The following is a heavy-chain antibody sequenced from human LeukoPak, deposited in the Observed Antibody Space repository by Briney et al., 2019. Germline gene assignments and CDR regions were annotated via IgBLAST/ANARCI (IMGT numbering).Heavy chain of an antibody. D-gene: IGHD2-15*01. CDR1: GYSFTNYW. V-gene: IGHV5-51*01. J-gene: IGHJ3*02. Sequence: RGESLKISCKGSGYSFTNYWIGWVRQMPGKGLEWMGIIYPGDSNTRYSPSFQGQVTISADKSISTAFLQWSSLKASDTAMYYCARHHRSGGYMEDAFDIWGQGTMVTVSS. CDR3: ARHHRSGGYMEDAFDI. CDR2: IYPGDSNT.